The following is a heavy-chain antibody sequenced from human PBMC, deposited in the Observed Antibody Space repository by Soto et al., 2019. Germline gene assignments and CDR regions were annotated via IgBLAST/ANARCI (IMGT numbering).Heavy chain of an antibody. CDR3: ARDHPHSYGVYYFDY. V-gene: IGHV4-59*01. J-gene: IGHJ4*02. D-gene: IGHD5-18*01. Sequence: PSETLSLTCTVFGGSISSYYWSWIRQPPGKGLEWIGYIYSSGSTHYNPSLQNRVTISIDTSKNQVSLKVNSVTAADTAVYYCARDHPHSYGVYYFDYWGQGTPVTVSS. CDR1: GGSISSYY. CDR2: IYSSGST.